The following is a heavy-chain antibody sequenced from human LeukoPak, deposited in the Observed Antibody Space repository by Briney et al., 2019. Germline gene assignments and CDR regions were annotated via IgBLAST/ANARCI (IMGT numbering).Heavy chain of an antibody. D-gene: IGHD2-21*02. J-gene: IGHJ4*02. V-gene: IGHV1-2*06. CDR3: ARLVVVTASIDY. CDR1: GYTFTDYY. Sequence: GAAVKVSFKGSGYTFTDYYMHWVRQAPGQGREGMGRINPNSGGTNYVQRFQGRGTMTRDTSISTAYMELSRLRSDDTAVYYCARLVVVTASIDYWGQGTLVTVSS. CDR2: INPNSGGT.